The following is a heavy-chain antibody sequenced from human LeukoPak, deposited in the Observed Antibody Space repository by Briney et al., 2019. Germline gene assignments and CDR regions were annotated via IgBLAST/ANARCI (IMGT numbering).Heavy chain of an antibody. CDR1: GFTFSGSA. CDR3: TRDSGTYNWFDP. CDR2: IDKKDKGYATAT. J-gene: IGHJ5*02. Sequence: GGSLKLSCAASGFTFSGSAIHWVRQSSGKGLEWVGQIDKKDKGYATATAYAASVKGRFTISRDDSINTAYLQKKSLKTEDTALYYCTRDSGTYNWFDPWGQGTLVTVSS. V-gene: IGHV3-73*01. D-gene: IGHD1-26*01.